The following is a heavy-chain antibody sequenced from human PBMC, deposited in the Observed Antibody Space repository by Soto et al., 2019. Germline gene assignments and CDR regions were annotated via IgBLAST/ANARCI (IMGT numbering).Heavy chain of an antibody. J-gene: IGHJ6*02. CDR2: ISPYTGNT. CDR1: GYIFVNYG. CDR3: VMGVKYVTPTPQDV. Sequence: QVQLVQSGDEVKKPGASVKVSCKASGYIFVNYGIAWVRQAPGQGLEWMGWISPYTGNTHSATKVQGRLTMTTDRATSTADVDLGSLTSDDTAVYYCVMGVKYVTPTPQDVWGQGTTVTVSS. V-gene: IGHV1-18*01. D-gene: IGHD3-16*02.